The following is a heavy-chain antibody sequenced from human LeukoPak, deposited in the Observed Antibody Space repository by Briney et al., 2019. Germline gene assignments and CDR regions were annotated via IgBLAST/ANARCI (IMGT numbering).Heavy chain of an antibody. D-gene: IGHD3-22*01. V-gene: IGHV4-59*01. Sequence: SETLSLTCTVSGGSITRYYWSWIRRPPGGGLEWIGYFYYSGTTNYNPSLKSRVTISVDTSKNQFSLRLSSVTPSDTAVYYCARGYDSSAYYPFNYWGQGTLVTVSS. CDR2: FYYSGTT. CDR3: ARGYDSSAYYPFNY. J-gene: IGHJ4*02. CDR1: GGSITRYY.